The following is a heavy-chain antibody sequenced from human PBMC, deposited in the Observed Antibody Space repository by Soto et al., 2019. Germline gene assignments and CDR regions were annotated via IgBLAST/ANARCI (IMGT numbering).Heavy chain of an antibody. J-gene: IGHJ4*02. CDR3: ATNVVVVAATPDY. V-gene: IGHV4-39*01. CDR1: GGSISSSSYY. D-gene: IGHD2-15*01. Sequence: QLQLQESGPGLVKPSETLSLTCTVSGGSISSSSYYWGWIRQPPGKGLEWIGSIYYSGSTYYNPSLKSRVTISVDTSKNQFSLKLSSVTAADTAVYYCATNVVVVAATPDYWGQGTLVTVSS. CDR2: IYYSGST.